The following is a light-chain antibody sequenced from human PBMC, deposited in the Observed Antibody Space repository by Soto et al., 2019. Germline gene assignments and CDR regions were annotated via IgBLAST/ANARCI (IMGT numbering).Light chain of an antibody. CDR3: SSYAGSNNFYV. V-gene: IGLV2-8*01. J-gene: IGLJ1*01. CDR2: EVS. CDR1: SNDVVGYNS. Sequence: HCALTQRPSASRSPGQSVPISRPGKSNDVVGYNSVSWYQHYPGRAPKLVIYEVSKRPSGVPDRFSGSKSGNTASLTVSGLQAEDEADYYCSSYAGSNNFYVFGTGTKVTVL.